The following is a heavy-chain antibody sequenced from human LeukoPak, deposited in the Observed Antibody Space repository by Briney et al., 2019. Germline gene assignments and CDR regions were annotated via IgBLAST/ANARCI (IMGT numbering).Heavy chain of an antibody. Sequence: SETLSLTCTVSGGSISSSSYYWGWIRQPPGKGLGWIGNIYYSGSTYYNPSLKSRVTISADTSKNQFSLKLSAVTAADTAVYYCASTIYDTIDYWGQGTLVTVSS. CDR2: IYYSGST. V-gene: IGHV4-39*01. D-gene: IGHD3-22*01. CDR1: GGSISSSSYY. CDR3: ASTIYDTIDY. J-gene: IGHJ4*02.